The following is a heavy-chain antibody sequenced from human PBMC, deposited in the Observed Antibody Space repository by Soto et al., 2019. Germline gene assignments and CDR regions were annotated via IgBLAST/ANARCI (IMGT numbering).Heavy chain of an antibody. CDR2: IYTSGST. V-gene: IGHV4-4*02. Sequence: SETLSLTSAVSGGSISSSNWWSWVRHPPGKGLEWIGEIYTSGSTNYNPSLKSRATISVNKPKNQFSLKLSSVTAADTAVYYCAKGSCWYNWFDPWGQGTLVTVSS. CDR1: GGSISSSNW. J-gene: IGHJ5*02. CDR3: AKGSCWYNWFDP. D-gene: IGHD6-13*01.